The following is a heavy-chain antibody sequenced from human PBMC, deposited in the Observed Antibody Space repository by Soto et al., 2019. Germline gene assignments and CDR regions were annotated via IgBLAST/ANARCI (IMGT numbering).Heavy chain of an antibody. V-gene: IGHV3-33*01. Sequence: QVQLVESRGGVVQPGRSLRLSCAASGFTFSSYGMHWVRQAPGKGLEWVAVIWYDGSNKYYADSVKGRFTISRDNSKNTLYLQMNSLRAEDTAVYYCARDGIAADVNWFDPWGQGTLVTVSS. J-gene: IGHJ5*02. CDR1: GFTFSSYG. CDR2: IWYDGSNK. CDR3: ARDGIAADVNWFDP. D-gene: IGHD6-13*01.